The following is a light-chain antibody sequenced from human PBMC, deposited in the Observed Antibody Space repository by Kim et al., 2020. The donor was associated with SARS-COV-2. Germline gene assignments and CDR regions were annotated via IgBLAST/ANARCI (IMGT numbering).Light chain of an antibody. V-gene: IGLV3-19*01. CDR1: SLRSYY. J-gene: IGLJ2*01. CDR2: GKN. CDR3: NSRDSNDNVV. Sequence: VALGQTVRITCPGDSLRSYYATWYQQKPGQDPILVIYGKNNRPSGIPDRFSGSSSGNTASLTITGTQAGDEADYYCNSRDSNDNVVFGGGTQLTVL.